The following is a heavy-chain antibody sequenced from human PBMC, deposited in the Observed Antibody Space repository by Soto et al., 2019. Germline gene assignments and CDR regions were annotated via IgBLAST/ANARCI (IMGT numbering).Heavy chain of an antibody. Sequence: SETLSLTCDVSGASITTYYWPWIRQAPGKGLEWIGNVYHTGSTDYNSSLQSRGTISVDTSKNQFSLNMNSVTAADTAVYYRARRLCGSGWTLDSWGQGALVT. D-gene: IGHD6-19*01. V-gene: IGHV4-59*01. J-gene: IGHJ4*02. CDR1: GASITTYY. CDR2: VYHTGST. CDR3: ARRLCGSGWTLDS.